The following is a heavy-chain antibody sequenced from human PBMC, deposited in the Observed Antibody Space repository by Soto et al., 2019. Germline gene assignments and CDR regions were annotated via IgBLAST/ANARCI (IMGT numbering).Heavy chain of an antibody. J-gene: IGHJ6*02. CDR2: IIPIFGTA. CDR3: ARTYRSIFGVVFGMDV. CDR1: GGTFSSYA. D-gene: IGHD3-3*01. V-gene: IGHV1-69*13. Sequence: SVKVSCKASGGTFSSYAISWVRQAPGQGLEWMGGIIPIFGTANYAQKFQGRVTITADESASTAYMELSSLRSEDTAVYYCARTYRSIFGVVFGMDVWGQGTTVTVSS.